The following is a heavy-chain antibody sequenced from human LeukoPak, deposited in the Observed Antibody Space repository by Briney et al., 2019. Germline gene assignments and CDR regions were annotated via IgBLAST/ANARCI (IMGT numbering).Heavy chain of an antibody. V-gene: IGHV3-53*01. CDR1: GFTVSGNY. CDR2: IYSGGTT. Sequence: PGGSLRLSCAVSGFTVSGNYMSWVRQAPGKGLEWVSLIYSGGTTYYADSVKGRFTISRDNSKNTLYLQMNSLRAEDTAVYYCARGLRNWNYFNWFDPWGQGTLVTVSS. CDR3: ARGLRNWNYFNWFDP. D-gene: IGHD1-7*01. J-gene: IGHJ5*02.